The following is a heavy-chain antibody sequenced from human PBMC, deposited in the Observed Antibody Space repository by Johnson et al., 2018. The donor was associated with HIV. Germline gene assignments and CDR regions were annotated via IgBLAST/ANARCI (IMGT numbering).Heavy chain of an antibody. J-gene: IGHJ3*02. D-gene: IGHD3-22*01. V-gene: IGHV3-20*04. CDR1: GFTFDDYG. Sequence: VQLVESGGGVVRLGGSLRLSCAASGFTFDDYGMSWVRQAPGKGLEWVSGINWNGGSTGYADSVKGRFTISRDNANNSLYLQMNSLRAEDTALYYCARGVRDSSGYPFAFDIWGQGTMVSVSS. CDR2: INWNGGST. CDR3: ARGVRDSSGYPFAFDI.